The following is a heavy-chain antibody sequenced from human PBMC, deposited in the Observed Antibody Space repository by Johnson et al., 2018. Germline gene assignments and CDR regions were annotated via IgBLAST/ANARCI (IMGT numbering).Heavy chain of an antibody. CDR3: ANLNWNDRSYFNH. Sequence: VQLVESGGALVQPGGSLRLSCAASGFRFGSYAMSWLRQAPGRGLEWVSSITNTGGKTYYADFLKGRFTISRDNAKNTLALHLNSLKVDDAAVYYCANLNWNDRSYFNHGGRGTQVTVSS. CDR1: GFRFGSYA. J-gene: IGHJ4*02. V-gene: IGHV3-23*04. CDR2: ITNTGGKT. D-gene: IGHD1-1*01.